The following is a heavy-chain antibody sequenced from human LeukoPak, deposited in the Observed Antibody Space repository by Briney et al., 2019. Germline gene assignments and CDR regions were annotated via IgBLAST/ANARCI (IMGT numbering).Heavy chain of an antibody. D-gene: IGHD2-15*01. Sequence: GASVKVSCKASGGTFSSYAISWVRQAPGQGLEWMGGIIPIFGTANYAQKFQGRVTITADKSTSTAYMELSSLRSEDTAVYYCARLGTPPSYWYFDLWGRGTLVTVSS. J-gene: IGHJ2*01. V-gene: IGHV1-69*06. CDR1: GGTFSSYA. CDR2: IIPIFGTA. CDR3: ARLGTPPSYWYFDL.